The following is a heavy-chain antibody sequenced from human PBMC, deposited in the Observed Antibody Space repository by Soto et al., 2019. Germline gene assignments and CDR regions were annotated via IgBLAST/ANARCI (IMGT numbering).Heavy chain of an antibody. CDR2: ISGRGGST. J-gene: IGHJ4*02. D-gene: IGHD1-1*01. Sequence: EVQLLESGGGLVLPGGSLRLSCAASGFIFSDYSMSCVRQAPGKGLEWVSGISGRGGSTYYADSVKGRFTISRDSSRNTLFLQMNSLRAEDTALYFCARSSGDTWEQYYFDYWGQGTLGPVSS. CDR3: ARSSGDTWEQYYFDY. CDR1: GFIFSDYS. V-gene: IGHV3-23*01.